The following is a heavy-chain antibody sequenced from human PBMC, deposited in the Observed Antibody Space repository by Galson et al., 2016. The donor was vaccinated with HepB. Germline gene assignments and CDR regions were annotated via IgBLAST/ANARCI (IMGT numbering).Heavy chain of an antibody. D-gene: IGHD1-26*01. V-gene: IGHV5-51*01. CDR2: IYPGDSDT. CDR1: GYSFSTYW. CDR3: ARRRDTASSARYFDY. J-gene: IGHJ4*02. Sequence: QSGAEVKKPGESLKISCKGSGYSFSTYWIGWVRQMPGKGLEWMGIIYPGDSDTRYSPSFQGQVTISADKSISTAYLQWSSLKASDTAMYFCARRRDTASSARYFDYWAQGTLVTVSS.